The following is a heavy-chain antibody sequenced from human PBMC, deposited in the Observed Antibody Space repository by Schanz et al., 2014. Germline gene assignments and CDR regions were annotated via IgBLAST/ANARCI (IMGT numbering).Heavy chain of an antibody. J-gene: IGHJ4*02. D-gene: IGHD3-10*02. CDR2: IYHSACS. CDR1: GGSISGGDYS. V-gene: IGHV4-31*04. CDR3: ATGPDPCSPPAVTLY. Sequence: QVRLQQSGPGLVKPSQTLSLSYSVSGGSISGGDYSWSWIRHHPGKGLECIACIYHSACSCYVPSPKRPLPRPPDPSKTQTSLGLTSVPAAGTAGFCFATGPDPCSPPAVTLYLGQGSLVVVSS.